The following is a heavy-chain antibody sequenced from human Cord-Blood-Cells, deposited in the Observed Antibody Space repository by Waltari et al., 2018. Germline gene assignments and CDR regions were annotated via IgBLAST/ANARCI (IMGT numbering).Heavy chain of an antibody. Sequence: QVQLVQSGPEVKKPGASVKVSCKPSVYTFTGSYMHWVRQAPGQGLEWMGWINPNSGGTNYAQKFQGRVTMTRDTSISTAYMELSRLRSDDTAVYYCAVSNWGEDGYFDLWGRGTLVTVSS. D-gene: IGHD7-27*01. V-gene: IGHV1-2*02. CDR3: AVSNWGEDGYFDL. CDR2: INPNSGGT. CDR1: VYTFTGSY. J-gene: IGHJ2*01.